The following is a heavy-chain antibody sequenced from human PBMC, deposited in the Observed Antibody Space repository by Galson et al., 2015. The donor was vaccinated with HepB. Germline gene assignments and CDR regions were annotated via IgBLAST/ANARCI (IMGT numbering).Heavy chain of an antibody. CDR2: IIPIFGTA. Sequence: SVKVSCKASGGTFSSYAISWVRQAPGQGLEWMGGIIPIFGTANYAQKFQGRVTITADESTSTAYMELSSLRSEDTAVYYCASSRIVGATVGGFDYWGQGTLVTVSS. CDR1: GGTFSSYA. CDR3: ASSRIVGATVGGFDY. V-gene: IGHV1-69*13. D-gene: IGHD1-26*01. J-gene: IGHJ4*02.